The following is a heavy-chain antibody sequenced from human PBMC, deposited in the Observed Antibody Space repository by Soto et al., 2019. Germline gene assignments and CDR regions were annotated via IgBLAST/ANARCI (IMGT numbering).Heavy chain of an antibody. J-gene: IGHJ4*02. V-gene: IGHV1-45*02. Sequence: SVKVSCKGSGHTFTYVYLHWVRQAPGQALEWMGWITPFNGNTKYAKKFQDRVTFTGDTSLNIAYMELSSLRSDDTAMFYCASGRYDASGYFDYWGQGTLVTVSS. CDR2: ITPFNGNT. CDR1: GHTFTYVY. D-gene: IGHD3-22*01. CDR3: ASGRYDASGYFDY.